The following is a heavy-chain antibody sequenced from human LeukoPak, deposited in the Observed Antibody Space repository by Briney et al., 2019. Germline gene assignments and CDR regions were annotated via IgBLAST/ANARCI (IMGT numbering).Heavy chain of an antibody. CDR1: GFTFSSYS. V-gene: IGHV3-48*01. J-gene: IGHJ3*02. CDR2: ISSSSSTI. CDR3: AREGNDSVWGSYAHDAFDI. D-gene: IGHD3-16*01. Sequence: GGSLRLSCAASGFTFSSYSMNWVRQAPGKGLEWVSYISSSSSTIYYADSVKGRFTISRDNAKNSLYLHMNSLRAEDTAVYYCAREGNDSVWGSYAHDAFDIWGQGTMVTVSS.